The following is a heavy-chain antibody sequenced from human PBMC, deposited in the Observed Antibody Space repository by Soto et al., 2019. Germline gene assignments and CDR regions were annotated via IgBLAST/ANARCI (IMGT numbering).Heavy chain of an antibody. CDR3: AKADLTVVVASWFDP. J-gene: IGHJ5*02. Sequence: PGGSLRLSCAASGFTFSNFAMSWVRQAPGKGLEWVSTISGTGGSTYYADSVKGRFTVSRDNAKNTLSLQVTSLRAEDTAVYYCAKADLTVVVASWFDPWGQGTLVTVSS. V-gene: IGHV3-23*01. CDR2: ISGTGGST. D-gene: IGHD2-15*01. CDR1: GFTFSNFA.